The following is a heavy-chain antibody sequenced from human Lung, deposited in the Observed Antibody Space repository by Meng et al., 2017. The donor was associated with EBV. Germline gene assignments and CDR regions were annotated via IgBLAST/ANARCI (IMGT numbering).Heavy chain of an antibody. J-gene: IGHJ4*02. CDR3: ARDPSNTSGRYAYFDY. V-gene: IGHV1-18*01. CDR1: CYTFTDHG. CDR2: ISCYNGDT. D-gene: IGHD6-19*01. Sequence: QGQLVQVGYELKEPGSSVRVSCKASCYTFTDHGISWIRQAPGQGLEWMGWISCYNGDTNYAQKLQGRVTMTTDTSTNTAYMDLRSLRSDDTAVYYCARDPSNTSGRYAYFDYWGQGTLVTVSS.